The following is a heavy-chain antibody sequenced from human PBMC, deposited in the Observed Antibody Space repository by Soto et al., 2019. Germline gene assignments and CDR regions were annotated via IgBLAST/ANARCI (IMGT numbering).Heavy chain of an antibody. V-gene: IGHV4-61*08. Sequence: SETLSLTCTVSGGSISSGGYYWSWIRQHPGKGLEWIVYIYYSGSTNYNPSLKSRVTISVDTSKNQFSLKLSSVTAAATAVYYCARAARDGYNYYYYYGMDVWGQGTTVTVSS. J-gene: IGHJ6*02. D-gene: IGHD5-12*01. CDR1: GGSISSGGYY. CDR2: IYYSGST. CDR3: ARAARDGYNYYYYYGMDV.